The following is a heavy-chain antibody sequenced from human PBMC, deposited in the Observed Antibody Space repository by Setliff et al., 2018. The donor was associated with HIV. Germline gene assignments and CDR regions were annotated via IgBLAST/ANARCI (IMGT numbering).Heavy chain of an antibody. J-gene: IGHJ3*02. CDR2: INAGNGNT. D-gene: IGHD4-4*01. V-gene: IGHV1-3*01. Sequence: ASVKVSCKASGYTFTTYAMHWVRQAPGQSLEWMGWINAGNGNTKYSQKFQGRVTITADESTSTAYMELSSLRSGDTAVYYCARDRSNYVGLDAFDIWGQGTMVTVSS. CDR1: GYTFTTYA. CDR3: ARDRSNYVGLDAFDI.